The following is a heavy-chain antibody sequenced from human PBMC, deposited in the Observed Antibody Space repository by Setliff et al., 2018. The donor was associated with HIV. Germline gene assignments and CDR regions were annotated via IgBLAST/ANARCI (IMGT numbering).Heavy chain of an antibody. CDR2: IYNSGST. CDR3: SSSSALEVDAFDI. Sequence: SETLSLTCAVYGGSFSDYYWTWIRQPPGKGLEWIGYIYNSGSTYYEPSLRGRVTISIDRSKNQFSLKLSSVTAADTAVYYCSSSSALEVDAFDIWGQGTMVTVSS. D-gene: IGHD6-13*01. V-gene: IGHV4-34*03. CDR1: GGSFSDYY. J-gene: IGHJ3*02.